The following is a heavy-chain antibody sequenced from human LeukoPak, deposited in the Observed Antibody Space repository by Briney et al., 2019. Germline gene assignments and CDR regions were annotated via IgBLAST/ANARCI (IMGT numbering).Heavy chain of an antibody. CDR1: GGSISSSSYF. J-gene: IGHJ3*02. V-gene: IGHV4-39*01. Sequence: SETLSLTCTVSGGSISSSSYFWGWIRQPPGKGLEWIGTIYYSGSTYNNPSLKSRVTISVDTSKNQFSLKLSSVTAADTAVYYCARHSGAPPEDDAFDIWGQGTMVTVSS. CDR3: ARHSGAPPEDDAFDI. D-gene: IGHD1-26*01. CDR2: IYYSGST.